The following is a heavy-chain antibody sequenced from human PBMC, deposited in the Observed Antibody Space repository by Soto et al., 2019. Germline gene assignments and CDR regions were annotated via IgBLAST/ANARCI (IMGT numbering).Heavy chain of an antibody. V-gene: IGHV1-69*01. CDR2: IIPIFGTA. J-gene: IGHJ6*02. D-gene: IGHD2-2*01. CDR3: ATRRGYCSSTSCYRDYYYGMDV. CDR1: GGTFSSYA. Sequence: QVQLVQSGAEVKKPGSSVKVSCKASGGTFSSYAISWVRQAPGQGLEWMGGIIPIFGTANYAQKFQGRVTITEDESTSTAYMELSSLRSEDTAVYYCATRRGYCSSTSCYRDYYYGMDVWGQGTTVTVSS.